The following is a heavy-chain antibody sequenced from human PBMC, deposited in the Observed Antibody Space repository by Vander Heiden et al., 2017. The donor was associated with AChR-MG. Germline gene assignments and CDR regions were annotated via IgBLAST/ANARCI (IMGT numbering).Heavy chain of an antibody. D-gene: IGHD2-2*01. V-gene: IGHV4-34*01. Sequence: QVQLQQWGAGLLKPSETLSLTCAVYGGSFSGYYWSWIRQPPGKGLEWIGEINHSGSTNYNPSLKSRVTISVDTSKNQFSLKLSSVTAADTAVYYCARGGMVPASFYGMDVWGQGTKVTVSS. CDR2: INHSGST. CDR1: GGSFSGYY. J-gene: IGHJ6*02. CDR3: ARGGMVPASFYGMDV.